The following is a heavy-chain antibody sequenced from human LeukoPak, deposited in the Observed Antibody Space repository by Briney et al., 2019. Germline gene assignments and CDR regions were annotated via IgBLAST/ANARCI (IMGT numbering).Heavy chain of an antibody. CDR3: ATRGSVAARWHLDY. CDR2: INHSGST. Sequence: SGTLSLTCAVYGESFSGYSWSWIRQPPGKGLEWIGEINHSGSTNYNPSLKSRVTISVDTSKNQFSLKLSSVTAADTAVYYCATRGSVAARWHLDYWGQGTLVTVSS. CDR1: GESFSGYS. D-gene: IGHD6-6*01. J-gene: IGHJ4*02. V-gene: IGHV4-34*01.